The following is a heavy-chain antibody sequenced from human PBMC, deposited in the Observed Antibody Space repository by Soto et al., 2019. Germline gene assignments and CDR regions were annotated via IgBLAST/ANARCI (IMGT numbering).Heavy chain of an antibody. CDR1: GYTFTSYG. CDR3: ASKYYYDSSGYYLDAFDI. J-gene: IGHJ3*02. D-gene: IGHD3-22*01. CDR2: ISAYNGNT. Sequence: ASVKVSCKASGYTFTSYGISWVRQAPGQGLECMGWISAYNGNTNYAQRLQGRVTMTTDTSTSTAYMELRSLRSDDTAVYYCASKYYYDSSGYYLDAFDIWGQGTMVTVSS. V-gene: IGHV1-18*01.